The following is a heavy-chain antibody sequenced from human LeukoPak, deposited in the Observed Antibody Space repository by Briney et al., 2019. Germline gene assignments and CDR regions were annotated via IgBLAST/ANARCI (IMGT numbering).Heavy chain of an antibody. V-gene: IGHV1-2*02. CDR3: ARGGEAYYDILTGYYIHLFIDY. CDR1: GYTFTGYY. J-gene: IGHJ4*02. CDR2: INPNSGGT. Sequence: ASVKVSRKASGYTFTGYYMHWVRQAPGQGLEWMGWINPNSGGTNYAQKFQGRVTVTRDTSISTAYMELSRLRSDDTAVYYCARGGEAYYDILTGYYIHLFIDYWGQGTLVTVSS. D-gene: IGHD3-9*01.